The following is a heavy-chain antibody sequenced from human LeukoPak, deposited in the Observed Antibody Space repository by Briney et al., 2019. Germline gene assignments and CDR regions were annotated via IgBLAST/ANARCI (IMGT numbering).Heavy chain of an antibody. J-gene: IGHJ6*03. CDR2: INDSGGA. CDR3: ARRWNYGRNYYIDV. D-gene: IGHD1-7*01. V-gene: IGHV4-34*01. CDR1: GGSFSNYY. Sequence: SETLSLTCAVYGGSFSNYYWSWIRQPPEKGLEWLAEINDSGGANYNPSLMSRVTVSVDTSKNQFSLRLTSVTATDTAVYYCARRWNYGRNYYIDVWGKGATVSVSS.